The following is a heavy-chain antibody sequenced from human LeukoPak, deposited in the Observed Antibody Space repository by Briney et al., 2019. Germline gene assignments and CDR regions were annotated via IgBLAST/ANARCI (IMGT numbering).Heavy chain of an antibody. CDR1: GFTFSDAW. J-gene: IGHJ5*02. D-gene: IGHD2-2*01. CDR3: AKADCSTTSCYFDP. CDR2: IKSKADRETT. V-gene: IGHV3-15*01. Sequence: PGGSLRLSCAASGFTFSDAWMSWVRQAPGKGLERIGHIKSKADRETTDYAAPVKGRFTISRDDSKNTLYLQMNSLRVEDTAVYYCAKADCSTTSCYFDPWGQGTLVTVSS.